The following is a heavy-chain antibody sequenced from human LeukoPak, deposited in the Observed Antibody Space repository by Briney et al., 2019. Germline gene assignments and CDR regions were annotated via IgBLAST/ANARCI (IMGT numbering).Heavy chain of an antibody. D-gene: IGHD3-22*01. CDR2: IYHSGST. CDR1: GGSISSGGYY. V-gene: IGHV4-39*07. CDR3: ARDRYDSSGYWYFDY. J-gene: IGHJ4*02. Sequence: KPSETLSLTCTVSGGSISSGGYYWSWIRQPPGKGLEWIGEIYHSGSTNYNPSLKSRVTISVDKSKNQFSLKLSSVTAADTAVYYCARDRYDSSGYWYFDYWGQGTLVTVSS.